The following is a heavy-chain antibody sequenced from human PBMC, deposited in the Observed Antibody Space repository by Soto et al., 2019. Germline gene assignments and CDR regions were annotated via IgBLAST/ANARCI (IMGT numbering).Heavy chain of an antibody. V-gene: IGHV3-48*03. CDR2: ISSGGSSR. CDR1: GFTFSSYE. Sequence: EVQLVESGGGLVQPGGSLRLSCAASGFTFSSYEMNWVRQVPGKGLEWVSYISSGGSSRFYADSVKGRFTISRDNAKNSLYLQMNSLTAEDTAVYYCVRGSYYSDSSYWYFDLWGRGTLVTVSS. J-gene: IGHJ2*01. CDR3: VRGSYYSDSSYWYFDL. D-gene: IGHD3-22*01.